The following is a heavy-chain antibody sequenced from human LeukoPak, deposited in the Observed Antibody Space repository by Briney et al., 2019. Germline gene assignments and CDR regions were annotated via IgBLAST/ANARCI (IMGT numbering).Heavy chain of an antibody. D-gene: IGHD3-3*01. V-gene: IGHV3-23*01. CDR1: GFTFSMYA. Sequence: GGSLRLSCAASGFTFSMYAMSWVRQAPGKGLEWVSAISGSGGSTFYADSVKGRFTISRDNSKNTLYLQMNSRRAEDTALYYCAKDITIFGVLISFPDYWGQGTLVTVSS. CDR3: AKDITIFGVLISFPDY. J-gene: IGHJ4*02. CDR2: ISGSGGST.